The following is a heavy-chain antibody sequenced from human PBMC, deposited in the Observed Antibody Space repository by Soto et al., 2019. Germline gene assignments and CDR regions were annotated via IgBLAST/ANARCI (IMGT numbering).Heavy chain of an antibody. D-gene: IGHD2-15*01. J-gene: IGHJ4*02. CDR2: INHSGST. V-gene: IGHV4-34*01. CDR1: GGSFSGYY. Sequence: QVQLQQWGAGLLKPSETLSLTCAVYGGSFSGYYWSWIRQPPGKGLEWIGEINHSGSTNYNPALKSRVTISVDTSKNQFSLKLSSVTAADTAVYYCARGPGIGYCSGGSCYSPVWGQGTLVTVSS. CDR3: ARGPGIGYCSGGSCYSPV.